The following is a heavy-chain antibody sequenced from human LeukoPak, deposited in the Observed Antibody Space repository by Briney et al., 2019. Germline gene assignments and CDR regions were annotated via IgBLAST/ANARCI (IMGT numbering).Heavy chain of an antibody. Sequence: GGSLRLSCAASGFTFSNYSMNWVRQAPGKGLEWVSYISSVSSTIYYADSVKGRFTISRDNAKNSLYLQMNSLRDEDTAVYYCARLAYGDYVADYWGQGTLVTVSS. V-gene: IGHV3-48*02. D-gene: IGHD4-17*01. CDR2: ISSVSSTI. CDR3: ARLAYGDYVADY. CDR1: GFTFSNYS. J-gene: IGHJ4*02.